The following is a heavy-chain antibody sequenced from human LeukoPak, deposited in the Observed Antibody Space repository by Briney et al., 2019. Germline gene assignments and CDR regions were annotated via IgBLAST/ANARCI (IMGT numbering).Heavy chain of an antibody. Sequence: GESLKISCKGSGYSFTSYWIGWVRQMPGKGLEWMGMIYPGDSDTRYSPSFQGQVTISADKSISTAYLQWSSLKASDTAMYYCARLIQYYGSGSQYYFDYWGQGTLVTVSS. CDR2: IYPGDSDT. V-gene: IGHV5-51*01. D-gene: IGHD3-10*01. J-gene: IGHJ4*02. CDR3: ARLIQYYGSGSQYYFDY. CDR1: GYSFTSYW.